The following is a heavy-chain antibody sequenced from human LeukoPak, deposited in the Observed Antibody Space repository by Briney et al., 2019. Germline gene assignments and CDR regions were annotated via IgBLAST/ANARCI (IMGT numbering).Heavy chain of an antibody. Sequence: PGGSLRLSCAASGFTFSDYYMSWIRQAPGKGLEWVSYISSSGSTIYYADSVKGRFTISRDNAKNSLYPQMNSLRAEDTAVYYCARGPGVIQLWVHTLDYWGQGTLVTVSS. CDR3: ARGPGVIQLWVHTLDY. J-gene: IGHJ4*02. V-gene: IGHV3-11*04. CDR1: GFTFSDYY. CDR2: ISSSGSTI. D-gene: IGHD5-18*01.